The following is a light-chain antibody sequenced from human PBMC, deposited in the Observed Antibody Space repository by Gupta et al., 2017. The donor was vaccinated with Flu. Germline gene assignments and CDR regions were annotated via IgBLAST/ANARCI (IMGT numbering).Light chain of an antibody. CDR2: GAS. Sequence: PATLSVSPGERATLFCRASQSVSDNLAWYQQKPGQAPRLLIHGASTRATGIPARFSGGGSGTEFTLTISSLQSEDFAVYYCQQYNNWPGAFGGGTKVEIK. CDR1: QSVSDN. J-gene: IGKJ4*01. CDR3: QQYNNWPGA. V-gene: IGKV3-15*01.